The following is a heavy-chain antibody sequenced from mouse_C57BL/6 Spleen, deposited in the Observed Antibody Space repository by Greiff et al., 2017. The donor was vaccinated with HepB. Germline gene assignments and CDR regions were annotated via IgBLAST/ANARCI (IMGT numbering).Heavy chain of an antibody. CDR1: GYAFSSSW. J-gene: IGHJ2*01. Sequence: QVQLKESGPELVKPGASVKISCKASGYAFSSSWMNWVKQRPGKGLEWIGRIYPGDGDTNYNGKFKGKATLTADKSSSTAYMQLSSLTSGDSAVYFCARDRSPNRGGYFDYWGQGTTLTVSS. CDR2: IYPGDGDT. V-gene: IGHV1-82*01. D-gene: IGHD3-2*01. CDR3: ARDRSPNRGGYFDY.